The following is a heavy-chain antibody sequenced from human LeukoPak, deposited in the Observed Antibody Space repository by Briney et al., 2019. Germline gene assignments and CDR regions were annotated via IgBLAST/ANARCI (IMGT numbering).Heavy chain of an antibody. CDR3: ARDGRFLEWLEEVVRGYYMDV. Sequence: ASVKVSCKASGYTFTSYDINWVRQATGQGLEWMGWMNPNSGNTGYAQKFQGRVTMTRDTSTSTVYMELSSLRSDDTAVYYCARDGRFLEWLEEVVRGYYMDVWGKGTTVTVSS. D-gene: IGHD3-3*01. CDR1: GYTFTSYD. J-gene: IGHJ6*03. V-gene: IGHV1-8*01. CDR2: MNPNSGNT.